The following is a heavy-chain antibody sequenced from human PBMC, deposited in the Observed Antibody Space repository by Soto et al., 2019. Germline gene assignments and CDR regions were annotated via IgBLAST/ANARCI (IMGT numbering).Heavy chain of an antibody. CDR3: ALSTTVKTTYAFDI. CDR1: GFSLSTSGMG. J-gene: IGHJ3*02. D-gene: IGHD4-17*01. CDR2: IYWDDDK. Sequence: SGPTLVNPTQTLTLTCTFSGFSLSTSGMGVGWIRQPPGKALEWLALIYWDDDKRYSPSLKSRLTITKDTSKNQVVLTMTNMEPVDTATYYCALSTTVKTTYAFDIWGQGTMVTVSS. V-gene: IGHV2-5*02.